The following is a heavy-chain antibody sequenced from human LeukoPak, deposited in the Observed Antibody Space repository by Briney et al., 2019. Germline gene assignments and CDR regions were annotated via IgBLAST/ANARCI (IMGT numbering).Heavy chain of an antibody. V-gene: IGHV3-23*01. CDR2: ISTSGSST. CDR1: GFTFSTYA. J-gene: IGHJ4*02. CDR3: ATGKRGPRPFDY. D-gene: IGHD3-10*01. Sequence: GGSLRLSCAASGFTFSTYAMSWVRQAPGKGLEWVSGISTSGSSTYYADSVKGRFTISRDNSKNTLYLQMNSLRAEGTAVYYCATGKRGPRPFDYWGQGTLVTVSS.